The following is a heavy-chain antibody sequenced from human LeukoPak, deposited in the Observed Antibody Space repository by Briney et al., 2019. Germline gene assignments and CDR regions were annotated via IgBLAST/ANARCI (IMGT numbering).Heavy chain of an antibody. V-gene: IGHV3-23*01. Sequence: GGSLRLSCAASGFTFGKYAMTWVRQAPGKGLEWVSVISGSTTSIHYADSVRGRFTISRDNSESTLYLQMDSLRGDDAAVYYCAKAVGRISWSFDYWGQGALVTVSS. D-gene: IGHD6-13*01. J-gene: IGHJ4*02. CDR3: AKAVGRISWSFDY. CDR2: ISGSTTSI. CDR1: GFTFGKYA.